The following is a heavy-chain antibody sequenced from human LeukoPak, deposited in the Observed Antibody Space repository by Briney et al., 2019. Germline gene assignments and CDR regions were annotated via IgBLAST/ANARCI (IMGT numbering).Heavy chain of an antibody. V-gene: IGHV6-1*01. CDR3: ARVVSAGTSNWFDP. CDR2: TYYRSKWYN. CDR1: GGSVSSNSAA. J-gene: IGHJ5*02. D-gene: IGHD1-1*01. Sequence: SQTLSLTCAISGGSVSSNSAAWNWIRQSPSRGLEWLGRTYYRSKWYNDYAVSVKSRVTINPDTSKNQFSLQLNSVTPEDTAVYYCARVVSAGTSNWFDPWGQGTLVTVSS.